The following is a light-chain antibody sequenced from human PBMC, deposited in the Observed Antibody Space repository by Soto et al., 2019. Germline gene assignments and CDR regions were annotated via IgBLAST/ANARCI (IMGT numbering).Light chain of an antibody. Sequence: EVVLTQSPAALSVSPGERATLSCRASQSFRGLLAWYQQKPGQAPRLLIYDAYNRATGIPPRFSGSGSGTDFTLTISRLEPEDFAVYYCQQYGSSRWTFGQGTKVDI. CDR2: DAY. CDR1: QSFRGL. CDR3: QQYGSSRWT. J-gene: IGKJ1*01. V-gene: IGKV3-20*01.